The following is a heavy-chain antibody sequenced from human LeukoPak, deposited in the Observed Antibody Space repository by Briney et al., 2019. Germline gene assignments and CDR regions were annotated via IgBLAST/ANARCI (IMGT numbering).Heavy chain of an antibody. CDR1: GFTFSSYG. V-gene: IGHV3-30*18. J-gene: IGHJ4*02. Sequence: PGGSLRLSCAASGFTFSSYGMHWVRQAPGKGLEWVAVISYDGSNKYYADSVKGRFTISRDNSKNTLYLQMNSLRAEDTAVYYCAKDMTYYYDSSGYGCFDYWGQGTLVTVSS. CDR3: AKDMTYYYDSSGYGCFDY. D-gene: IGHD3-22*01. CDR2: ISYDGSNK.